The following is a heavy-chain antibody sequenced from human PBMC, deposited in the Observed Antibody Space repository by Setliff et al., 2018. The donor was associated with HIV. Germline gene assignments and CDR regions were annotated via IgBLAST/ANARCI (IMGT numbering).Heavy chain of an antibody. CDR1: AYSFTAHY. D-gene: IGHD1-1*01. J-gene: IGHJ4*02. Sequence: GASVKVSCKASAYSFTAHYIHWVRQAPGQGLDWMGGIIPIFGSPTYAQRFQGRPTITADESTSTAYMELSSLRSEDTAVYYCTRDRNLNREPYYFDYWGQGTLVTVSS. V-gene: IGHV1-69*13. CDR2: IIPIFGSP. CDR3: TRDRNLNREPYYFDY.